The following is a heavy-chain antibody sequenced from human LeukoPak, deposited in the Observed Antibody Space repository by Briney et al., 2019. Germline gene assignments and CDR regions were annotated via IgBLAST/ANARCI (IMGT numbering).Heavy chain of an antibody. CDR1: GGSISSGDYY. CDR3: ARLTYHTDEALLDAFDI. CDR2: IYYSGST. D-gene: IGHD5-18*01. J-gene: IGHJ3*02. Sequence: PSETPSLTCTVSGGSISSGDYYWSWIRQPPGKGLEWIGYIYYSGSTYYNPSLKSRVTISVDTSKNQFSLKLSSVTAADTAVYYCARLTYHTDEALLDAFDIWGQGTMVTVSS. V-gene: IGHV4-30-4*01.